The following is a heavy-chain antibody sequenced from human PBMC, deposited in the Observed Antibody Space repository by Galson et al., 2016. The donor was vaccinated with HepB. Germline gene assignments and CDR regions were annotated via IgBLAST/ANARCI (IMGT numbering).Heavy chain of an antibody. V-gene: IGHV1-3*01. CDR1: GYSFSNFA. CDR2: INVGAGKT. J-gene: IGHJ4*02. Sequence: SVKVSCKASGYSFSNFAVHWVRQAPGQRLEWMGWINVGAGKTKYSEKFQGRITITGDTSTNTAYMELSSLNSEDTAVFYCARGYTAFWDQFDYWGQGTQVAVSS. D-gene: IGHD2-2*02. CDR3: ARGYTAFWDQFDY.